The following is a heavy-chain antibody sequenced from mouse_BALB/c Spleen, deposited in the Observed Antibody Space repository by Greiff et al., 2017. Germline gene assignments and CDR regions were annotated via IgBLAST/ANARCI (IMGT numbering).Heavy chain of an antibody. J-gene: IGHJ4*01. CDR2: ISDGGSYT. V-gene: IGHV5-4*02. CDR3: ARDPPYGNYAMDY. CDR1: GFTFSDYY. D-gene: IGHD2-1*01. Sequence: EVQLVESGGGLVKPGGSLKLSCAASGFTFSDYYMYWVRQTPEKRLEWVATISDGGSYTYYPDSVKGRFTISRDNAKNNLYLQMRSLKSEDTAMYYCARDPPYGNYAMDYWGQGTSVTVSS.